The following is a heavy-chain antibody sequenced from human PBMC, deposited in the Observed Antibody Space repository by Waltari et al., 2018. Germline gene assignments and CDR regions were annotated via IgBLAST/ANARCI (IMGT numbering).Heavy chain of an antibody. D-gene: IGHD4-17*01. CDR1: CGSISSYY. CDR2: IYYSGST. J-gene: IGHJ4*02. V-gene: IGHV4-59*01. CDR3: ARGVYGDWYFDY. Sequence: QVQLQESGPGLVTPSETLSLPCTVSCGSISSYYWSWIRQPPGKGLEWIGYIYYSGSTNYNPSLKSRVTISVDTSKNQFSLKLSSVTAADTAVYYCARGVYGDWYFDYWGQGTLVTVSS.